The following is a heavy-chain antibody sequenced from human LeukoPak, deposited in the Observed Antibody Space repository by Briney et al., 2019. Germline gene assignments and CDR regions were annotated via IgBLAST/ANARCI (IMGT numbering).Heavy chain of an antibody. J-gene: IGHJ4*02. Sequence: GASVKVSCKASGYTFTSYYMHWVRQAPGQGLEWMGIINPSGGSTSYAQKFQGRVTMTRDTSTSTVYMELSSLRSEDTAVYYCSITMVQRKRDYWGQGTLVTVSS. D-gene: IGHD3-10*01. V-gene: IGHV1-46*01. CDR1: GYTFTSYY. CDR3: SITMVQRKRDY. CDR2: INPSGGST.